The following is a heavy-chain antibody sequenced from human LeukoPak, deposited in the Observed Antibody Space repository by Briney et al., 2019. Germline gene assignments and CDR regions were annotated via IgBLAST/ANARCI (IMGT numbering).Heavy chain of an antibody. D-gene: IGHD3-10*01. CDR2: VSHSGIT. CDR1: GLSISSDYY. CDR3: ARLVIP. V-gene: IGHV4-38-2*02. J-gene: IGHJ5*02. Sequence: PSETLSLTCTVSGLSISSDYYWGWIRQPPGKGLEWLGSVSHSGITYYNSSLNSRVTISVDTSKNHFSLTVNSVTAADTAAYYCARLVIPWGQGILVTVSS.